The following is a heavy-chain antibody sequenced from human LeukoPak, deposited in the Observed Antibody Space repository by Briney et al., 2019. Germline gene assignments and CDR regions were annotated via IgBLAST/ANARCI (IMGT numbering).Heavy chain of an antibody. CDR1: GGSISSSSYY. D-gene: IGHD6-13*01. CDR3: ARTRVYSGFDY. V-gene: IGHV4-39*01. CDR2: IYYSGST. J-gene: IGHJ4*02. Sequence: KSSETLSLTCTVSGGSISSSSYYWGWIRQPPGKGLEWIGSIYYSGSTYYNPSLKSRVTISVDTSKNQFSLKLSSVTAADTAVYYCARTRVYSGFDYWGQGTLVTVSS.